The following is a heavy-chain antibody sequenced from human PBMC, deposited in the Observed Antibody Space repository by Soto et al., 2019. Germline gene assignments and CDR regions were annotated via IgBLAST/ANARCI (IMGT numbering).Heavy chain of an antibody. CDR1: GYTFSSYA. CDR3: ARDAEAPGNINFEY. V-gene: IGHV1-3*01. J-gene: IGHJ4*02. CDR2: INAGSGNT. Sequence: ASVKVSCKASGYTFSSYAMHWVRQAPGQRLEWMGWINAGSGNTKYSQKFQGRVTITRDTSASTAYMELSSLRSEDTAVYYCARDAEAPGNINFEYWGRGTLVTVSS.